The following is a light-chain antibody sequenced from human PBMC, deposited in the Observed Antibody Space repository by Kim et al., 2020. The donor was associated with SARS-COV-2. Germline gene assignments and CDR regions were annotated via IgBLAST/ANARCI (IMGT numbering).Light chain of an antibody. Sequence: TVTSSCTGSSGSIASNYVQWYQQRPRSAPTTVIYEDNQRPSGAPDRFSGSIDSSSNSASLTISGLKTEDEADYYCQSYDSSNLNWVFGGGTKLTVL. CDR1: SGSIASNY. CDR3: QSYDSSNLNWV. V-gene: IGLV6-57*02. CDR2: EDN. J-gene: IGLJ3*02.